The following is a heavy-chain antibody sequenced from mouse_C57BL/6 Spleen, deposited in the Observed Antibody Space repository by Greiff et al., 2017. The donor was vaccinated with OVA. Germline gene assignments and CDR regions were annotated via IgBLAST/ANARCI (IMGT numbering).Heavy chain of an antibody. CDR1: GYAFSSSW. Sequence: VQLQQSGPELVKPGASVKISCKASGYAFSSSWMNWVKQRPGKGLEWIGRIYPGDGDTNYNGKFKGKATLTADKSSSTTYMQLSSLTSEDSAVYFCARGGAQAPFAYWGQGTLVTVSA. D-gene: IGHD3-2*02. V-gene: IGHV1-82*01. CDR3: ARGGAQAPFAY. J-gene: IGHJ3*01. CDR2: IYPGDGDT.